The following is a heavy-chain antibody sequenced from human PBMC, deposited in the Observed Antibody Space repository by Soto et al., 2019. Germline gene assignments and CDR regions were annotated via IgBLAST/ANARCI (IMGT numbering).Heavy chain of an antibody. J-gene: IGHJ6*02. CDR3: ARYIPGVRYYGMDV. CDR2: IGESGTPT. D-gene: IGHD2-2*01. V-gene: IGHV3-23*01. Sequence: GGSLRLSCSASGFTFSSYAMKWVRQAPGKGLEWVSLIGESGTPTYYADSVKGRFTISRDNSGNTLFLEMYSLRAEDTAVYYCARYIPGVRYYGMDVWGQGTTVTVSS. CDR1: GFTFSSYA.